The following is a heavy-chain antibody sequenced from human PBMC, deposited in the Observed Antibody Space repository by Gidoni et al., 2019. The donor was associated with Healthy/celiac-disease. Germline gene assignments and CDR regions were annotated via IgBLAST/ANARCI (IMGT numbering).Heavy chain of an antibody. Sequence: QVQLVQSGAEVKKPGASVKVSCKASGYTFTSYAMHWVRQAPGQRLEWMGWINAGNGNTKYSQKFQGRVTITRDTSASTAYMELSSLRSEDTAVYYCARNVDTLYWFDPWGQGTLVTVSS. V-gene: IGHV1-3*01. D-gene: IGHD5-18*01. CDR2: INAGNGNT. CDR1: GYTFTSYA. CDR3: ARNVDTLYWFDP. J-gene: IGHJ5*02.